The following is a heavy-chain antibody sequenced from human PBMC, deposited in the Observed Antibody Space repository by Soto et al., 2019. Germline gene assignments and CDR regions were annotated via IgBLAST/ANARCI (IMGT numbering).Heavy chain of an antibody. D-gene: IGHD2-15*01. V-gene: IGHV4-31*03. CDR1: GGSISSGGYY. Sequence: QVQLQESGPGLVKPSQTLSLTCTVSGGSISSGGYYWSWIRQHPGKGREWIGYIYYSGNTYYNPSLKSRITISIDASKNQFSLKLSSVTAADTAVYYCARSAVVVLAPTITTLPVYYYYGMDVWGQGTTVTVSS. CDR3: ARSAVVVLAPTITTLPVYYYYGMDV. J-gene: IGHJ6*02. CDR2: IYYSGNT.